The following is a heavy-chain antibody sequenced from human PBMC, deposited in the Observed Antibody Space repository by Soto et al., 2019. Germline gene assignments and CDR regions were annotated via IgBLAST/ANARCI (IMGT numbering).Heavy chain of an antibody. CDR3: ARRRCSSDSCSRWHYGMDV. CDR2: IDPRDSNP. J-gene: IGHJ6*02. Sequence: EVQLVQSGAEVKQPGESLRISCKGSGYSFTSYWINWVRQMPGKGLEWMGRIDPRDSNPDYSPSFRGHVTLSTDKSISTAYLQWSTLKAADTAIYYCARRRCSSDSCSRWHYGMDVWGQGTTVTVSS. CDR1: GYSFTSYW. D-gene: IGHD2-2*01. V-gene: IGHV5-10-1*03.